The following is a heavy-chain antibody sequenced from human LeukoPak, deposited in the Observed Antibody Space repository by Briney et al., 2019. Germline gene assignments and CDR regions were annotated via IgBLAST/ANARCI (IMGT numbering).Heavy chain of an antibody. CDR2: IIPIFGTA. J-gene: IGHJ6*03. CDR3: ARTVLWKVYYYYYMDV. Sequence: ASVKVSCKASGGTFSSYAISWVRQAPGQGLEWMGGIIPIFGTANYAQKFQGRVTITADKSPSTAYMEMRSLRSEDTAVYYCARTVLWKVYYYYYMDVWGKGTTVTVSS. D-gene: IGHD2-21*01. CDR1: GGTFSSYA. V-gene: IGHV1-69*06.